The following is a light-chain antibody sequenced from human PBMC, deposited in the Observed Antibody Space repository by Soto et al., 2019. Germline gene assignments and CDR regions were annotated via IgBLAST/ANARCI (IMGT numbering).Light chain of an antibody. CDR2: AAS. Sequence: DIQVTQSPSSLSASVGDGITITCRTSQNIDTYLNWYQQNPGKAPKLLISAASRLQSGVPSRFSGSGSGTDFTLTITSLQAEDFATYYCQQTYDNPRTFGQGTKV. J-gene: IGKJ1*01. V-gene: IGKV1-39*01. CDR3: QQTYDNPRT. CDR1: QNIDTY.